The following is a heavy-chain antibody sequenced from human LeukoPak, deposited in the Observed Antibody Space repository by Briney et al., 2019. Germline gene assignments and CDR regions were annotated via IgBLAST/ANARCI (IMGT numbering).Heavy chain of an antibody. V-gene: IGHV3-66*01. J-gene: IGHJ4*02. D-gene: IGHD6-13*01. CDR1: GFTFSSYA. CDR2: IYSGGST. Sequence: GGSLRLSCAASGFTFSSYAMHWVRQAPGKGLEWVSVIYSGGSTYYADSVKGRFTISRDNSKNTLYLQMNSLRAEDTAVYYCAMLYSSSWIDYWGQGTLVTVSS. CDR3: AMLYSSSWIDY.